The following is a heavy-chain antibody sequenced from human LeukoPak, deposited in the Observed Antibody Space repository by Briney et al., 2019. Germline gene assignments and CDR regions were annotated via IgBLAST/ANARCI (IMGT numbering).Heavy chain of an antibody. D-gene: IGHD3-10*01. CDR2: IKEDGSEK. J-gene: IGHJ3*02. CDR1: GFTFSSYW. V-gene: IGHV3-7*03. CDR3: ARLHSAVYYGDAFDI. Sequence: GGSLRLSCAVSGFTFSSYWMTWVRQAPGKGLEWVAKIKEDGSEKYYVDSVKGRFTVSRDNVKNSLFLQMDSLRVEDTAAYYCARLHSAVYYGDAFDIWGQGTMVTVSS.